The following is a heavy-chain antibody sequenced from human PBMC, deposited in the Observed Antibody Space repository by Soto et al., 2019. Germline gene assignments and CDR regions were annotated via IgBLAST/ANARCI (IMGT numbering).Heavy chain of an antibody. Sequence: GGSLRLSCAASGFTFSNAWMSWVRQAPGKGLEWVGRIKSKTDGGTTDYAAPVKGRFTISRDDSKTTLYLQMNSLKTEDTAVYYCTTAMFQYCSSTSCYDYWGQGTLVTVSS. J-gene: IGHJ4*02. CDR3: TTAMFQYCSSTSCYDY. CDR1: GFTFSNAW. V-gene: IGHV3-15*01. CDR2: IKSKTDGGTT. D-gene: IGHD2-2*01.